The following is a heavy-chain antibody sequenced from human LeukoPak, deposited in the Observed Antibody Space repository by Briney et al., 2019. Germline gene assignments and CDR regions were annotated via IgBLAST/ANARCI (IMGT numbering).Heavy chain of an antibody. V-gene: IGHV3-23*01. Sequence: GGSLRLSCAASGFTFSSYAMSWARQAPGKGLEWVSAISGSGGSTYYADSVKGRFTISRDNSKNTLCLQMNSLRAEDTAVYYCANGDSSSYYFDYWGQGTPVTVSS. CDR3: ANGDSSSYYFDY. D-gene: IGHD6-6*01. J-gene: IGHJ4*02. CDR2: ISGSGGST. CDR1: GFTFSSYA.